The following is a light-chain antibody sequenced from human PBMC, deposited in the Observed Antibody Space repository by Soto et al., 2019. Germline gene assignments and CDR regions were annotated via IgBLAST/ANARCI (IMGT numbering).Light chain of an antibody. CDR3: SSYTSSDTWV. Sequence: QSALTQPPSVSWSPGHSVTISCTGTGSDVGNYNRVSWYQQTPGTAPKVVIYEVSNRPSGVPDRFSGSQSGNTASLTISGLQAEDEGDYYCSSYTSSDTWVFGGGTKLTVL. J-gene: IGLJ3*02. CDR1: GSDVGNYNR. V-gene: IGLV2-18*02. CDR2: EVS.